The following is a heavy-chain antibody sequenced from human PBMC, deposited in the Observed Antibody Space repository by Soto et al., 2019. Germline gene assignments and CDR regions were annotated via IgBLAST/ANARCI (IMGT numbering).Heavy chain of an antibody. V-gene: IGHV4-38-2*01. J-gene: IGHJ1*01. CDR3: ARLEHSGFPESLQ. CDR2: ISYHGST. CDR1: GYSINSGYF. Sequence: SETLSLTCDVSGYSINSGYFWGWVRQPPGKGLEWIGSISYHGSTHYNPSLESRVTILRDTPKNQFSLSLSFVTAADTAVYYCARLEHSGFPESLQWGQGTLVTVSS. D-gene: IGHD5-12*01.